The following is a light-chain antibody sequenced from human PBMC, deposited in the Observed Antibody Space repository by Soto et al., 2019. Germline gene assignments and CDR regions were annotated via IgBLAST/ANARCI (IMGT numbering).Light chain of an antibody. J-gene: IGKJ1*01. CDR3: QQRYNWPWT. CDR2: DAS. CDR1: QSIRNF. V-gene: IGKV3-11*01. Sequence: EIVLTQSTGTLSLSPGERATLSCRASQSIRNFLAWYQQKPGQAPRLLIYDASNRASGIPPRFSGSGSGTDFTLAISGLEPEDLAVYYCQQRYNWPWTFGQGTKVDIK.